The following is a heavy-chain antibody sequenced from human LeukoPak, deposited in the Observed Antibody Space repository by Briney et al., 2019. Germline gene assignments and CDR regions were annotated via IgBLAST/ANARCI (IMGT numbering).Heavy chain of an antibody. CDR1: GYTFTSYG. D-gene: IGHD3-3*01. J-gene: IGHJ6*02. CDR3: ARDPYDFWSGYPEDYYYYYYGMDV. CDR2: ISAYNGNT. Sequence: ASVTVSFKASGYTFTSYGISWVRQAPGQGLEWMGWISAYNGNTNYAQKLQGRVTMTTDTSTSTAYMELRSLRSDDTAVYYCARDPYDFWSGYPEDYYYYYYGMDVWGQGTTVTVSS. V-gene: IGHV1-18*01.